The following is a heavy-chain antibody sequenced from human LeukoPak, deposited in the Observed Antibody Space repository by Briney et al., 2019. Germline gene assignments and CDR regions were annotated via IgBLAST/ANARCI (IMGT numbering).Heavy chain of an antibody. J-gene: IGHJ4*02. Sequence: PGGSLRLSCAASGFTFSNYEMNWVRQAPGKGLQWVSSISSSGSTIYYADSVKGRFTISRDNAKNSLYLQMNSLRAKDTAVYYCAGGLRYFDWLLPNFEYWGQGTLVTVSS. CDR2: ISSSGSTI. V-gene: IGHV3-48*03. CDR3: AGGLRYFDWLLPNFEY. D-gene: IGHD3-9*01. CDR1: GFTFSNYE.